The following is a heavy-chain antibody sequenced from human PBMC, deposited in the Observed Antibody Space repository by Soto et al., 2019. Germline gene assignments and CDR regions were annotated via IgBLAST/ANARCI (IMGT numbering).Heavy chain of an antibody. D-gene: IGHD6-19*01. V-gene: IGHV4-34*01. J-gene: IGHJ4*02. CDR2: INHSGNT. CDR1: GGSFSGYY. Sequence: QVQLQQWGAGLLKPSETLSLTCAVYGGSFSGYYWSWIRQPPGKGLEWIGEINHSGNTNYNPSLKSRVTISVDTSKTQFSLKLSSVTAADTAVYYCARWGSGWYYFDYWGQGTLVTVSS. CDR3: ARWGSGWYYFDY.